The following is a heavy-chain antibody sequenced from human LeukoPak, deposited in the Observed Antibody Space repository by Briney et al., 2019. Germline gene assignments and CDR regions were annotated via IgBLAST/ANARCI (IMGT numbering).Heavy chain of an antibody. V-gene: IGHV4-4*07. CDR3: ARGYNWASPTRNFYYMDV. J-gene: IGHJ6*03. CDR1: GSSISSYY. Sequence: PSETLSLTCTVSGSSISSYYWSWIRQPAGKGLEWIGRIYSSGSTNYNPSLKSRVTMSVDTSQNQFSLKVSSVTAADTAVYYCARGYNWASPTRNFYYMDVWGKGTTVTVSS. CDR2: IYSSGST. D-gene: IGHD1-20*01.